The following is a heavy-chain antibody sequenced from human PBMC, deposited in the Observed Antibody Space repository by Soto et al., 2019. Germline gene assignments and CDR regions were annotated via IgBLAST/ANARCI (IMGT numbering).Heavy chain of an antibody. CDR1: GGSISSGGYY. D-gene: IGHD5-12*01. Sequence: SETLSLTCTVSGGSISSGGYYWSWIRQHPGKGLEWIGYIYYSGSTYYNPSLKSRVTISVDTSKNQFSLKLSSVTAADTAVYYCAREVKRRDGYVAYYFDYWGQGTLVTVSS. J-gene: IGHJ4*02. CDR3: AREVKRRDGYVAYYFDY. V-gene: IGHV4-31*03. CDR2: IYYSGST.